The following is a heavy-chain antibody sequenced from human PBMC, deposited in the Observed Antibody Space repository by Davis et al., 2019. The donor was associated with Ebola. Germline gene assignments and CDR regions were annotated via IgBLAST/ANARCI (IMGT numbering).Heavy chain of an antibody. V-gene: IGHV4-59*08. CDR1: GGSFSGYY. Sequence: SETLSLTCAVYGGSFSGYYWSWIRQPPGKGLEWIGYIYYSGSTNYNPSLKSRVTISVDTSKNQFSLKLSSVTAADTAVYYCARHGMLTTTGVYYYYYMDVWGKGTTVTVSS. CDR3: ARHGMLTTTGVYYYYYMDV. J-gene: IGHJ6*03. CDR2: IYYSGST. D-gene: IGHD4-17*01.